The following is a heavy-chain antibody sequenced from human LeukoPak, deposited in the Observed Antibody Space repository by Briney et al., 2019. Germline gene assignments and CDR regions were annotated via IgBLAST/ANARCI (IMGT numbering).Heavy chain of an antibody. J-gene: IGHJ3*02. CDR3: ARVKRVYCGGDCYHNAFDI. CDR1: GGSISSYY. Sequence: SETLSLTCTVSGGSISSYYWSWIRQPPGKGLEWIGYIYYSGSTNYNPSLKSRVTISVDTSKNQFSLKLSSVTAAATAVYYCARVKRVYCGGDCYHNAFDIWGQGTMVTVSS. D-gene: IGHD2-21*01. CDR2: IYYSGST. V-gene: IGHV4-59*01.